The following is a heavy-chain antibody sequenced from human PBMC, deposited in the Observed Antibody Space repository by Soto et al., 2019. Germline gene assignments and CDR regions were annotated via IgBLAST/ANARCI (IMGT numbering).Heavy chain of an antibody. CDR2: ISAYKWKT. CDR3: ARGCCSTSCSLYYYYGMDV. CDR1: GYTFPRYG. J-gene: IGHJ6*02. D-gene: IGHD2-2*01. V-gene: IGHV1-18*01. Sequence: AWVPVSRKGCGYTFPRYGISWVRQPPGQEREGMGWISAYKWKTNYLRKLQGRLTITTHTYTRTAYMELSGLSSDDAPVYYCARGCCSTSCSLYYYYGMDVWGQGTTVTVSS.